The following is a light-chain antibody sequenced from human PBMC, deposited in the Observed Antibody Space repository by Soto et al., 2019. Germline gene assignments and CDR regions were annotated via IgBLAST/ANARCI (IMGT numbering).Light chain of an antibody. Sequence: EIVLTQSPGTLSLSPGERATLSCRASQSVSSSYLAWYQQKPGQAPRLLIYGASSRATGIPDRFSGSGSGTDFTLTISRLEPEDFAVYYCQQYGSSQWAFGQGNKLEI. CDR1: QSVSSSY. V-gene: IGKV3-20*01. CDR3: QQYGSSQWA. CDR2: GAS. J-gene: IGKJ2*01.